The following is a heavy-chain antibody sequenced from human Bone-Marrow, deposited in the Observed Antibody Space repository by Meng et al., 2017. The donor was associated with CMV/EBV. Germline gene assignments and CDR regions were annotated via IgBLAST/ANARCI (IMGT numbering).Heavy chain of an antibody. CDR3: ARDIAAAGTGGTFDP. CDR1: SSHSAA. CDR2: TYYRSKWYN. Sequence: SSHSAAWNWIRQSPSRGLEWLGRTYYRSKWYNDYAVSVKSRITINPDTSKNQFSLQLNSVTPEDTAVYYCARDIAAAGTGGTFDPWGQGTLVTVSS. J-gene: IGHJ5*02. D-gene: IGHD6-13*01. V-gene: IGHV6-1*01.